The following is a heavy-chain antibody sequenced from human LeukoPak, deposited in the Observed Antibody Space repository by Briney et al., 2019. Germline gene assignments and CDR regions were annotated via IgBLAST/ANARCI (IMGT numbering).Heavy chain of an antibody. D-gene: IGHD3-10*01. J-gene: IGHJ5*02. CDR1: GGSISSYY. CDR3: ARDSGTTGEVKFDP. CDR2: IYTSGSI. Sequence: SEALSLTCTVSGGSISSYYWSWIRQPAGKGLEWIGRIYTSGSITYNPSLKSRVSMSVDTSKNQFSLKLSSVTAADTAVYYCARDSGTTGEVKFDPWGQGTLVTVSS. V-gene: IGHV4-4*07.